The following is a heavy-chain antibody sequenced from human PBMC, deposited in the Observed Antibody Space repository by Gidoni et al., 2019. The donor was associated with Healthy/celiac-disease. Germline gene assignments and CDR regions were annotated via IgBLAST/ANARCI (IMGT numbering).Heavy chain of an antibody. J-gene: IGHJ6*02. CDR2: ISGRGGST. D-gene: IGHD4-17*01. CDR3: AKDRATVTTSGYYGMDV. Sequence: EVQLLESGGGLVQPGGSLRLYCAASGVTFSSYAMSWVRQATGKGLEWVSAISGRGGSTYYADSVKGRFTISRDNSKNTLYLQMNSLRAEDTAVYYCAKDRATVTTSGYYGMDVWGQGTTVTVSS. V-gene: IGHV3-23*01. CDR1: GVTFSSYA.